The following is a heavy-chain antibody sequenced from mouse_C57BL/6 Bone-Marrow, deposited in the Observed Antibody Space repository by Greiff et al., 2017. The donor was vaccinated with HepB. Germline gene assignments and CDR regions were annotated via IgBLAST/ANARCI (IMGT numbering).Heavy chain of an antibody. CDR1: GYTFTDYE. J-gene: IGHJ4*01. V-gene: IGHV1-15*01. Sequence: QVQLQQSGAELVRPGASVTLSCKASGYTFTDYEMHWVKQTPVHGLEWIGAIDPETGGTAYNQKFKGKAILTADKSSSTAYMELRSLTSEDSAVYFCARQGTVVAAKDYWGQGTSVTVSS. D-gene: IGHD1-1*01. CDR2: IDPETGGT. CDR3: ARQGTVVAAKDY.